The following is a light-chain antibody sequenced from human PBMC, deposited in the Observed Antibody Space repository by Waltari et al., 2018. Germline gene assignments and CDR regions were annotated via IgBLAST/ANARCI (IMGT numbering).Light chain of an antibody. CDR3: MQALQRPFT. CDR2: LAS. CDR1: ERLHSSGYTY. V-gene: IGKV2-28*01. Sequence: VVMTQSPLSLSVSPGEPASISCRSSERLHSSGYTYLDWYLTKPGQYPQLLISLASTRASGVPDRFSGSGSETDFTLKISRVEAEDVGLYYCMQALQRPFTFGPGTKVEIK. J-gene: IGKJ3*01.